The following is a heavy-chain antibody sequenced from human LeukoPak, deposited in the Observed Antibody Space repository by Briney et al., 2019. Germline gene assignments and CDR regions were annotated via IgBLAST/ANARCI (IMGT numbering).Heavy chain of an antibody. J-gene: IGHJ6*02. CDR2: IYYSGST. Sequence: SETLSLTCTVCGGSLSSYYWSWVRQPPGKGLEWVGHIYYSGSTKYNPSLKSRVTISVYTSKNQFSLKLSSVTAADTAVYYCARDRDRAAATHYGIDVWGQGTTVTVSS. D-gene: IGHD6-13*01. V-gene: IGHV4-59*01. CDR1: GGSLSSYY. CDR3: ARDRDRAAATHYGIDV.